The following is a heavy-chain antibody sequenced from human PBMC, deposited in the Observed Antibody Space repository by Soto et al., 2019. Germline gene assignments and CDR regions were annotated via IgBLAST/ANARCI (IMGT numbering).Heavy chain of an antibody. Sequence: GGSLRLSCAASGFTFANYEMKWVRQAPGKGLEWLSYISDSGSTIYYADSVKGRFSISRDNAKNSLYLQMNSLRAEDTAVYYCARGGRSKPYTYYNYAMDVWGQGTTVTVSS. V-gene: IGHV3-48*03. CDR1: GFTFANYE. J-gene: IGHJ6*02. CDR2: ISDSGSTI. D-gene: IGHD2-2*02. CDR3: ARGGRSKPYTYYNYAMDV.